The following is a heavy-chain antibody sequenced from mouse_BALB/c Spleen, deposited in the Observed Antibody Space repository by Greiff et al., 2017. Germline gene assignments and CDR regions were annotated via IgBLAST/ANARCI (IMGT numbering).Heavy chain of an antibody. J-gene: IGHJ1*01. Sequence: EVQRVESGPGLVKPSQSLSLTCTVTGYSITSDYAWNWIRQFPGNKLEWMGYISYSGSTSYNPSLKSRISITRDTSKNQFFLQLNSVTTEDTATYYCAREGEIYDCYYGYFEVWGAGTTVTVSS. D-gene: IGHD2-3*01. CDR2: ISYSGST. CDR3: AREGEIYDCYYGYFEV. CDR1: GYSITSDYA. V-gene: IGHV3-2*02.